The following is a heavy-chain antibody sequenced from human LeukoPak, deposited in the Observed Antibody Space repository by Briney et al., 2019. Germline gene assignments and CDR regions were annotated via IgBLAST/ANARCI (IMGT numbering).Heavy chain of an antibody. CDR1: GFTFSSYA. V-gene: IGHV3-23*01. D-gene: IGHD6-19*01. Sequence: GGSLRLSCAVSGFTFSSYAMSWVRHAPGKGLEWVSAISGSGGSTYYADSVKGRFTISTDNSKNTLYLQMNSLRAEDTAVYYCAKETNQAVAGALDYWGKGNLVSVSS. J-gene: IGHJ4*02. CDR2: ISGSGGST. CDR3: AKETNQAVAGALDY.